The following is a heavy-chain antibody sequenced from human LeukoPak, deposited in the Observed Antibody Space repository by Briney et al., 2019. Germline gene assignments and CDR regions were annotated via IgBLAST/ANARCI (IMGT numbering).Heavy chain of an antibody. Sequence: PGRSLRLSCAASGFTFSSFGMHWVRQAPGKGLEWVAVIWYDGSKKYYADSVKGRFTISRDNSKNTLYLQMSSLGGEDTSVYYCARVANITTFGMDVWGQGTTVTVSS. CDR2: IWYDGSKK. CDR1: GFTFSSFG. D-gene: IGHD3-9*01. J-gene: IGHJ6*02. CDR3: ARVANITTFGMDV. V-gene: IGHV3-33*01.